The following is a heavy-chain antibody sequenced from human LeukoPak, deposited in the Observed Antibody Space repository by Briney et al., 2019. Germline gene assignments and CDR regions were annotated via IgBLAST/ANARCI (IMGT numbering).Heavy chain of an antibody. CDR3: ARVLSDYYDSSGYSRLDY. CDR2: IYYSGST. D-gene: IGHD3-22*01. J-gene: IGHJ4*02. Sequence: SEALSLTCSVSGGSISSSSYYWGWICQPPGKGLEWIGSIYYSGSTYYNPSLKSRVTISVDTSKNQFSLKLSSVTAADTAVYYCARVLSDYYDSSGYSRLDYWGQGTLVTVSS. V-gene: IGHV4-39*07. CDR1: GGSISSSSYY.